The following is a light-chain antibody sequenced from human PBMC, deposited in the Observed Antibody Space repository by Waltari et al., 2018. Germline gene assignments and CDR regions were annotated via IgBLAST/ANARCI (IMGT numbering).Light chain of an antibody. J-gene: IGKJ3*01. CDR1: QVISNY. CDR3: QKYDSVPLT. CDR2: AAS. Sequence: DIQMTQSPSSLSASVGDRVTITCRASQVISNYLAWYQQKPGKGPKLLIYAASTLQSGVPSRFSGSVSGTDFTLTISSLQPEDVATYYCQKYDSVPLTFGPGTKVDLK. V-gene: IGKV1-27*01.